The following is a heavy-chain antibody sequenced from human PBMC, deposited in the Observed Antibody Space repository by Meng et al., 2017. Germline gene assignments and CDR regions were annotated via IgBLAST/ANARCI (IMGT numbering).Heavy chain of an antibody. J-gene: IGHJ6*02. D-gene: IGHD3-22*01. CDR3: ARGSSGYYYREYGMDV. CDR2: IYYSGST. CDR1: GGSISSYY. Sequence: SETLSLTCTVSGGSISSYYWSWIRQPPGKGLEWIGYIYYSGSTNYNPSLKSRVTISVDTSKNQFSLKLISVTAADTAVYYCARGSSGYYYREYGMDVWGQGTTVTVSS. V-gene: IGHV4-59*01.